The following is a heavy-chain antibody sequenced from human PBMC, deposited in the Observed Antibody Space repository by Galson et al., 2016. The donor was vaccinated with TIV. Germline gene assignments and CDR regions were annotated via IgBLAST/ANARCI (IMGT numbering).Heavy chain of an antibody. CDR3: ARSERGSYTGFVY. D-gene: IGHD1-26*01. CDR1: GYPLIGYF. CDR2: IDPNSGGT. J-gene: IGHJ4*02. Sequence: SVKVSCKASGYPLIGYFMHWVRQAPGQGLEWMGWIDPNSGGTEYAQKFQGRITMTRDKSIGTAYMELNRLRSDDTALYFCARSERGSYTGFVYWGRGTLVTVPS. V-gene: IGHV1-2*02.